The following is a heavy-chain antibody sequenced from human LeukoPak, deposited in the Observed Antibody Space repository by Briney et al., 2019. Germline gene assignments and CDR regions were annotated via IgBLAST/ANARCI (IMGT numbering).Heavy chain of an antibody. D-gene: IGHD2-15*01. J-gene: IGHJ4*02. CDR3: ARGGPIYCSGDSCYPGDY. CDR1: GIPFSYYL. V-gene: IGHV3-74*01. CDR2: IKSDEDRA. Sequence: GSLRLSFAASGIPFSYYLMPLVRQASGKGLGLVSQIKSDEDRAAYADSVKGRFTISRDNARNTLYLQMNSLRAEDTAVYYCARGGPIYCSGDSCYPGDYWGQGTLVTVSS.